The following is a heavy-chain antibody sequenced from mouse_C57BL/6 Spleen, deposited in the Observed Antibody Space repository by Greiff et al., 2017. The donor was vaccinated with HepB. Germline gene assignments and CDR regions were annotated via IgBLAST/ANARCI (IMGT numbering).Heavy chain of an antibody. CDR1: GFTFSSYA. CDR2: ISSGGDYI. CDR3: TRDLLGYWYFDV. Sequence: EVKVEESGEGLVKPGGSLKLSCAASGFTFSSYAMSWVRQTPEKRLEWVAYISSGGDYIYYADTVKGRFTISRDNARNTLYLRMSSLKSDDTAMYYCTRDLLGYWYFDVWGTGTTVTVSS. J-gene: IGHJ1*03. D-gene: IGHD6-2*01. V-gene: IGHV5-9-1*02.